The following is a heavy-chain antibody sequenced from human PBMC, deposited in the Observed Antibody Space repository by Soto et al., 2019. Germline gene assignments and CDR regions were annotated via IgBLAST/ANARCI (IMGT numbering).Heavy chain of an antibody. J-gene: IGHJ6*03. CDR2: INHSGST. Sequence: PSETLSLTCAVYGGSFSGYYWSWIRQPPGKGLEWIGEINHSGSTNYNPSLKSRVTISVDTSKNQFSLKLSSVTAADTAVYYCARTYYDILTGYYVYYYYYYMDVWGKGTTVTVSS. CDR1: GGSFSGYY. CDR3: ARTYYDILTGYYVYYYYYYMDV. D-gene: IGHD3-9*01. V-gene: IGHV4-34*01.